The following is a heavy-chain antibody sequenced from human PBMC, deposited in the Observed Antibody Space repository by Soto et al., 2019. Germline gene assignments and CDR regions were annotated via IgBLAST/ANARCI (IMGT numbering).Heavy chain of an antibody. D-gene: IGHD6-19*01. CDR1: GFTFSSYA. Sequence: GGSLRLSCAASGFTFSSYAMSWVRQAPGKGLEWVSAISGSGGSTYYADSVKGRFTISRDNSKNTLYLQMNSLRAEDTAVYYCAKAGYSSGWTIYYFDYWGQGTLVTVSS. CDR2: ISGSGGST. CDR3: AKAGYSSGWTIYYFDY. V-gene: IGHV3-23*01. J-gene: IGHJ4*02.